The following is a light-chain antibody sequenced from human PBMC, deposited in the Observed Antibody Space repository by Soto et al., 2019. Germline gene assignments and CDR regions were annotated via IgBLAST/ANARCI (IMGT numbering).Light chain of an antibody. CDR1: QGISSY. CDR3: QKYYSYPYT. J-gene: IGKJ2*01. Sequence: AIRMTQSPSSFSASTGDRVTITCRASQGISSYLAWYQQKPGKAPNLLIYAASTLQSGVPSRFRGSGSETDFALTLSCLQSEDFATYYCQKYYSYPYTFEQGNTLEI. V-gene: IGKV1-8*01. CDR2: AAS.